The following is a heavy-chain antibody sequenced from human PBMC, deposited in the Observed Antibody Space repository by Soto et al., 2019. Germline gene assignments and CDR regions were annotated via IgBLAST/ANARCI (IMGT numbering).Heavy chain of an antibody. CDR2: ITSSGGTT. V-gene: IGHV3-11*01. CDR1: GFRFKDTY. D-gene: IGHD1-20*01. Sequence: PSGSPRLCCAAYGFRFKDTYMTWMRQTPGKGLEWISTITSSGGTTYYAAFVKRRVTITRDNANNSLYLQMSGLRAEDTALYYCARDKYNNHVNYFDPWGQGTLVTVSS. J-gene: IGHJ5*02. CDR3: ARDKYNNHVNYFDP.